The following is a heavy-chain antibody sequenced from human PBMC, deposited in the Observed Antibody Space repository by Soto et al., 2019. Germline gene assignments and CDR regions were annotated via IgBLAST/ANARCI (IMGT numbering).Heavy chain of an antibody. J-gene: IGHJ4*02. D-gene: IGHD6-6*01. V-gene: IGHV3-53*01. Sequence: GGSLRLSCVVSGVTGSRNQMSWVRQAPGKGLQWVSVIYSGGSTYYANAVKGRFTISSDISENTVYLELDKLTVDDTAVYYCARAREPEYSSSIFFDYWGRVTLVTVSS. CDR1: GVTGSRNQ. CDR3: ARAREPEYSSSIFFDY. CDR2: IYSGGST.